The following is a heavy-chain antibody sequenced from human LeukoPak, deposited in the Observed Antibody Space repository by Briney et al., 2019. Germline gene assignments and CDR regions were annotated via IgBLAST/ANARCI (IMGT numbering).Heavy chain of an antibody. D-gene: IGHD5/OR15-5a*01. J-gene: IGHJ4*02. CDR1: GGSISSYY. Sequence: SETLSLTCTVSGGSISSYYWSWIRQPPGKGLEWVGYIYYSGSTNYNPSLKSRVTISVDTSKNQFSLKLSSVTAADTAVYYCARDKASVYTLDWGQGTLVTVSS. CDR2: IYYSGST. V-gene: IGHV4-59*01. CDR3: ARDKASVYTLD.